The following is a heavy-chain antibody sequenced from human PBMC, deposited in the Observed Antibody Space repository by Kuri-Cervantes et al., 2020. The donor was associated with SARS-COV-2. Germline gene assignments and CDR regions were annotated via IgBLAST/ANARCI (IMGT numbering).Heavy chain of an antibody. V-gene: IGHV2-70*11. CDR2: IDCDDDK. CDR3: AQSVYSYGLDY. D-gene: IGHD5-18*01. J-gene: IGHJ4*02. Sequence: SGPTLVKPTQTLTLTCTFSGFSLRASGMCVSWIRQPPGKALEWLARIDCDDDKYYSTSLNTRLTISKDTSKNQVVLTMTNMDPVDTSTYYCAQSVYSYGLDYWGQGTLVTVSS. CDR1: GFSLRASGMC.